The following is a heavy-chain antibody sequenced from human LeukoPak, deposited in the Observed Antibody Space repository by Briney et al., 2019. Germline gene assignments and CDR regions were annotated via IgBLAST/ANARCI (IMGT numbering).Heavy chain of an antibody. V-gene: IGHV3-30*18. CDR2: ISYDGSNK. CDR3: AKDRELLWFRELLLGRDDYFDY. J-gene: IGHJ4*02. Sequence: GRSLRLSCAASGFTFSSYGMHWVRQAPGKGLEWVAVISYDGSNKYYADSVKGRFTISRDNSKNTLYLQMNSLRAEDTAVYYCAKDRELLWFRELLLGRDDYFDYWGQGTLVTVSS. D-gene: IGHD3-10*01. CDR1: GFTFSSYG.